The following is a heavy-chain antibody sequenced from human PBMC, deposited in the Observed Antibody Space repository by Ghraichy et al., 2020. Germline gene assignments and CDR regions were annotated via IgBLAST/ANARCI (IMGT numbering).Heavy chain of an antibody. CDR1: GFTFNNHA. J-gene: IGHJ6*02. CDR2: ISRSGTNT. CDR3: ARPSATTDSLRSMDV. Sequence: GGSLRLSCAASGFTFNNHAMSWVRQAPGEGLEWVSSISRSGTNTPYAGSVKGRFTISRDNSKNTLYLQMNNLRVEDTAVYYCARPSATTDSLRSMDVWGQGTTVTVSS. V-gene: IGHV3-23*01. D-gene: IGHD1-1*01.